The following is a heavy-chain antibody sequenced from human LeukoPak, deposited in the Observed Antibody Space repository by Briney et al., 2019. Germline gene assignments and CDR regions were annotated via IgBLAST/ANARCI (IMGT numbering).Heavy chain of an antibody. D-gene: IGHD3-3*01. CDR3: APWSGGGGY. Sequence: GGSLRLSCAASGFTFSSFAMSWVRQAPGKGLEWVSAISGSGGSTYYADSVKDRFTISRDNSKNTLYLQMNSLRAEDTAVYYCAPWSGGGGYWGQGTLVTVSS. CDR2: ISGSGGST. CDR1: GFTFSSFA. J-gene: IGHJ4*02. V-gene: IGHV3-23*01.